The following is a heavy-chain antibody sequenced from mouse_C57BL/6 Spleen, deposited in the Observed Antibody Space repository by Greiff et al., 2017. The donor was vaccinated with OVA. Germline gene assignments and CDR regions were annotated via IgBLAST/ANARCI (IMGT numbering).Heavy chain of an antibody. CDR1: GFSFNTYA. V-gene: IGHV10-1*01. J-gene: IGHJ4*01. Sequence: DVQLQESGGGLVQPKGSLKLSCAASGFSFNTYAMNWVRQAPGKGLEWVARIRSKSNNYATYYADSVKDRFTISRDDSESMLYLQMNNLKTEDTAMYYCVRGNPVPRAMDYWGQGTSVTVSS. CDR3: VRGNPVPRAMDY. CDR2: IRSKSNNYAT.